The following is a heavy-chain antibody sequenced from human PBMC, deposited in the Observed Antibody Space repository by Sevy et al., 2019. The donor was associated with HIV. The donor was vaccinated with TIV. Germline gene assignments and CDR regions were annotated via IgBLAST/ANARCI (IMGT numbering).Heavy chain of an antibody. J-gene: IGHJ5*02. V-gene: IGHV3-23*01. CDR2: ISGSGGST. CDR1: GFTFSSYG. D-gene: IGHD3-3*01. CDR3: AKDGPTDPYYDFWSGSHSSNWFDP. Sequence: GGSLRLSCAASGFTFSSYGMHWVRQAPGKGLEWVSAISGSGGSTYYADSVKGRFTISRDNSKNTLYLQMNSLRAEDTAVYYCAKDGPTDPYYDFWSGSHSSNWFDPWGQGTLVTVSS.